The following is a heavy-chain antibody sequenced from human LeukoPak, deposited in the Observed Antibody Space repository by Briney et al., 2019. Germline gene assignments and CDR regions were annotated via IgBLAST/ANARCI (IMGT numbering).Heavy chain of an antibody. Sequence: PGGSLRLSCAASGFTFSSYAMHWVRQAPGKGLEWVAFIRYDGSNKYYADSVKGRFTISRDNSKNTLYLQMNSLRAEDTAVYYCARDYDYVWGSYRYIGFDYWGQGTLVTVSS. CDR1: GFTFSSYA. D-gene: IGHD3-16*02. CDR2: IRYDGSNK. CDR3: ARDYDYVWGSYRYIGFDY. V-gene: IGHV3-30*14. J-gene: IGHJ4*02.